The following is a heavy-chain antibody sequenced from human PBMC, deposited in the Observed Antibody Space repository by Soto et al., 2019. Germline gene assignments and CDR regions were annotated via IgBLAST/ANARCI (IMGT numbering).Heavy chain of an antibody. V-gene: IGHV4-59*01. CDR1: GASIRNYY. CDR3: ARSRPVTSLGGSAPFDY. J-gene: IGHJ4*02. Sequence: QVQLQESGPGLVKASETLSLTCSVSGASIRNYYWTWIRQPPGKGLEWIGYMYFSGKANYNPSLKSRVTISVDTSKSQFSLTLRSVTAADTATYYCARSRPVTSLGGSAPFDYWGQGALVTVSS. D-gene: IGHD6-6*01. CDR2: MYFSGKA.